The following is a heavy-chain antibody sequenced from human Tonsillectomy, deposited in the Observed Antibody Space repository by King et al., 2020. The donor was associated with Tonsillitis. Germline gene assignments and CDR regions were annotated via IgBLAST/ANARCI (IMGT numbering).Heavy chain of an antibody. CDR3: ARPEYSGYEEEH. CDR1: GFTFSSYW. CDR2: INQDGSEK. D-gene: IGHD5-12*01. J-gene: IGHJ1*01. V-gene: IGHV3-7*01. Sequence: EVQLVESGGGLVQPGGSLRLSCAASGFTFSSYWMSWVRQAPGKGLEWVANINQDGSEKYSVDSVKGRFTISREYAKHSLFLQMNSLRAEDTAVYYCARPEYSGYEEEHWGQGXLVTVSS.